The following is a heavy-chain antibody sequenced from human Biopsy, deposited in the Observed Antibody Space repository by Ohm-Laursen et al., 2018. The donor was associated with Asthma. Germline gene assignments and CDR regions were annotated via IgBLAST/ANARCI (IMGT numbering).Heavy chain of an antibody. Sequence: ASVKVSCKSLGGTFNTYVIGWVRKAPGPGLEWMGGINSVFGTTTYPQKFQDRVTITADDSTSTVYMELSSLRSEDTAVYYCARKAGSCISRTCYSLDFWGQGTLVTVSS. CDR3: ARKAGSCISRTCYSLDF. CDR1: GGTFNTYV. D-gene: IGHD2-2*01. J-gene: IGHJ4*02. CDR2: INSVFGTT. V-gene: IGHV1-69*13.